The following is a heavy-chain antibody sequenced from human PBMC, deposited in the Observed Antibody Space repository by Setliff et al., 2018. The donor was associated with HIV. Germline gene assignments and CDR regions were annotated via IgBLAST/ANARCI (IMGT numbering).Heavy chain of an antibody. J-gene: IGHJ4*02. CDR3: ARDSHYGDYHY. D-gene: IGHD4-17*01. V-gene: IGHV4-39*07. CDR2: IYYSGTS. Sequence: PSETLSLTCTVSGGSIRSSNYYWGWIRQSPGKGLEWIGSIYYSGTSYYNPSLKSRVTISIDTSKNQFSLKLTAVTAADTAIYYCARDSHYGDYHYWGPGTLVTVSS. CDR1: GGSIRSSNYY.